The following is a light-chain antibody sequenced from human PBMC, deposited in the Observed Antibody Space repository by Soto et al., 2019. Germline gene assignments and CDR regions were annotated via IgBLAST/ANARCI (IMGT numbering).Light chain of an antibody. CDR1: QSVSSSY. V-gene: IGKV3-20*01. CDR3: QQYGSSPKT. Sequence: VGLTQPPGTLSLSPGERATLSCRPSQSVSSSYLAWYQQKPGRAPRLLIYGTSSRATGIPDRLSGSGSGTDFTLTISRLEPEDFAVYYCQQYGSSPKTFGQGTKV. CDR2: GTS. J-gene: IGKJ1*01.